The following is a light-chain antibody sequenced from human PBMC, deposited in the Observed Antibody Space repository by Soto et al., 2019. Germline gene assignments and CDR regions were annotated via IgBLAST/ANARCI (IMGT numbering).Light chain of an antibody. V-gene: IGKV3-20*01. CDR2: GAS. Sequence: EIVLTQSPGTLSLSPGERATLSCRASQSVSSSYLAWYQQKPGQAPRLLIYGASSRATGIPDRFSGSGYGTDFTITISRLEPEDFSVYYCQQYHVWPLTFGGGTNVEFK. J-gene: IGKJ4*01. CDR1: QSVSSSY. CDR3: QQYHVWPLT.